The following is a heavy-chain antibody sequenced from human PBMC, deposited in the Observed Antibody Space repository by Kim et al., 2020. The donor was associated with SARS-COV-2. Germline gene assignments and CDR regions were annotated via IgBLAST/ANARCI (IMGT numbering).Heavy chain of an antibody. V-gene: IGHV1-2*02. CDR3: AREGRYGRSDSAAFDV. J-gene: IGHJ3*01. Sequence: ASVKVSCKASGFTFTDYYMHWVRQAPGQGLEWMGGINAKSGDRNSAQKFQGSVTMTRDTSTRTIYIEVRRLTSDDTAVYYCAREGRYGRSDSAAFDVWGQGTMVTVST. CDR1: GFTFTDYY. D-gene: IGHD5-18*01. CDR2: INAKSGDR.